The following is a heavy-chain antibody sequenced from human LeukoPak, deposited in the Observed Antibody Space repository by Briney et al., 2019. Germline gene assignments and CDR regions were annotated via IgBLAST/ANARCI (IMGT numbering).Heavy chain of an antibody. Sequence: GGSLRLSCAASGFTVSSNYMSWIRQAPGKGLEWVSYISSSGSTIYYADSVKGRFTISRDNAKNSLYLQMNSLRAEDTAVYYCARDHYYGSGVDYWGQGTLVTVSS. CDR1: GFTVSSNY. CDR3: ARDHYYGSGVDY. D-gene: IGHD3-10*01. J-gene: IGHJ4*02. V-gene: IGHV3-11*01. CDR2: ISSSGSTI.